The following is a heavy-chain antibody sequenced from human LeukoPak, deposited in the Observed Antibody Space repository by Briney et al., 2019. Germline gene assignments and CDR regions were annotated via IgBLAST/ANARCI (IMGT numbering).Heavy chain of an antibody. V-gene: IGHV3-48*03. CDR2: ISSGGITI. Sequence: GGSLRLSCAASGFTFSSYEMNWVRQAPGKGLEWVSYISSGGITIQYADSAKGRFTISRDNAKNSLYLQMNSLRAEDTAVYYCARGGSVGGSFDSSGYYPDYWGQGTLVTVSS. D-gene: IGHD3-22*01. J-gene: IGHJ4*02. CDR1: GFTFSSYE. CDR3: ARGGSVGGSFDSSGYYPDY.